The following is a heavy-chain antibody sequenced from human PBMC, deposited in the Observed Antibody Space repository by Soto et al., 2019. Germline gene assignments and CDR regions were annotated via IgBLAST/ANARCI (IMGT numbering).Heavy chain of an antibody. CDR1: GFTFSNYW. J-gene: IGHJ6*01. Sequence: EVQVVESGGGLVQPGGSLRLSCAASGFTFSNYWMQWLRQAPGKGLVWVSRINSDGSSTSYADSVKGRFTISRDNAKNTLYMQVGGLRAEDAAVYYCASAVRAGSYPYYYYGMDVW. V-gene: IGHV3-74*01. D-gene: IGHD3-10*01. CDR3: ASAVRAGSYPYYYYGMDV. CDR2: INSDGSST.